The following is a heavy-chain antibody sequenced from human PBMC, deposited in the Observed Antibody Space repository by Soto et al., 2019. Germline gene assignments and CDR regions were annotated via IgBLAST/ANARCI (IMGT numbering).Heavy chain of an antibody. D-gene: IGHD2-15*01. CDR2: ISSSSSYI. CDR3: ARGLEGYCSGGSCTG. Sequence: GGSLRLSCTASGFTFSSYSMNWVRQAPGKGLEWVSSISSSSSYIYYADSVKGRFTISRDNAKNSLYLQMNSLRAEDTAVYYCARGLEGYCSGGSCTGWGQGTLVTVSS. CDR1: GFTFSSYS. V-gene: IGHV3-21*01. J-gene: IGHJ4*02.